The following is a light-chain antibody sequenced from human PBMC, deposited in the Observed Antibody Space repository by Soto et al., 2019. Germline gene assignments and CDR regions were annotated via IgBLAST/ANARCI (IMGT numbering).Light chain of an antibody. CDR2: DVS. CDR1: SSDVGGYNY. J-gene: IGLJ1*01. CDR3: SSYTSSSTLDV. V-gene: IGLV2-14*01. Sequence: QSVLTQPASVSGSPGQSITISCTGTSSDVGGYNYASWYQQHPGKAPKLMIYDVSNRPSGVSNRFSGSKSGNTASLTISGLQAEDEADYYCSSYTSSSTLDVFETGTKVTV.